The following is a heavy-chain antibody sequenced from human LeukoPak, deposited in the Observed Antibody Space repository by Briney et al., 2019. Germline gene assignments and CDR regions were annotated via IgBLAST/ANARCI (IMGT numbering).Heavy chain of an antibody. J-gene: IGHJ5*02. CDR1: GGSISSYY. CDR2: IYTSGST. Sequence: SETLSLTCTVSGGSISSYYWSWIRQPAGKGLEWIGRIYTSGSTNYNPSLKSRVTMSVDTSKNQFSLKLSSVTAADTAVYYCARAAPPPDYDILTGYSEEDWFDPWGQGTLVTVSS. D-gene: IGHD3-9*01. CDR3: ARAAPPPDYDILTGYSEEDWFDP. V-gene: IGHV4-4*07.